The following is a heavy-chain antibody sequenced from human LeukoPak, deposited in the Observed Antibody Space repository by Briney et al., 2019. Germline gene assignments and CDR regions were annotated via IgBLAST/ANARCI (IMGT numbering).Heavy chain of an antibody. CDR1: GFTFSSYS. Sequence: GGSLTGYRAASGFTFSSYSMNWVRQAPGKGLEWVSSISSSSSYIYYADSVKGRFTISRDNAKNSLYLQMNSLRAEDTAVYYCATPPRRNYRYYFEDWGNGTLVTVSS. D-gene: IGHD4-11*01. J-gene: IGHJ4*01. CDR3: ATPPRRNYRYYFED. V-gene: IGHV3-21*01. CDR2: ISSSSSYI.